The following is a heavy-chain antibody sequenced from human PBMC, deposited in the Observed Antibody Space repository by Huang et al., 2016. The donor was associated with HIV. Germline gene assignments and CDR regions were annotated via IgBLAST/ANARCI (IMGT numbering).Heavy chain of an antibody. CDR3: AKDRQNRNGNYFDY. CDR2: ISYDGSTK. V-gene: IGHV3-30*18. D-gene: IGHD1-1*01. Sequence: QVQLVESGGGVVQPGMSLRLSCAASEFTFSSYGMHWVRQAPGKGLEWVGVISYDGSTKDYADSVKGRFTISRDNSKNTLYLQMNSLRAEDTAVYYCAKDRQNRNGNYFDYWGQGTLVTVSS. CDR1: EFTFSSYG. J-gene: IGHJ4*02.